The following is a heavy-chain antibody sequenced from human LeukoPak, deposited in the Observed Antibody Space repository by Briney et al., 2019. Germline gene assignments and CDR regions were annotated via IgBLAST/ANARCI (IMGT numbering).Heavy chain of an antibody. CDR3: ASLILVAYCGGDCYLDGDAFDI. CDR1: GGTFSSYA. CDR2: VIPIFGT. V-gene: IGHV1-69*13. Sequence: ASVKVSCKASGGTFSSYAITWVRQAPGQGLEWIGGVIPIFGTDYAQKFQGRVTIIADESTSTVDMELSSLRPEDTAVYYCASLILVAYCGGDCYLDGDAFDIWGQGTMVTVSS. D-gene: IGHD2-21*02. J-gene: IGHJ3*02.